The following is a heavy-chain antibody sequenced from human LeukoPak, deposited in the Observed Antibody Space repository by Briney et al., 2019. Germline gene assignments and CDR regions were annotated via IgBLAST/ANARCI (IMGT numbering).Heavy chain of an antibody. Sequence: ASVKVSCKASGYTFTGYYMHRVRQAPGQGLEWMGWINPNSGGTNYAQKFQGRVTMTMDTSISTAYMELSRLRSDDTAVYYCARAVVVPAAMGFDYWGQGTLVTVSS. J-gene: IGHJ4*02. D-gene: IGHD2-2*01. CDR3: ARAVVVPAAMGFDY. V-gene: IGHV1-2*02. CDR2: INPNSGGT. CDR1: GYTFTGYY.